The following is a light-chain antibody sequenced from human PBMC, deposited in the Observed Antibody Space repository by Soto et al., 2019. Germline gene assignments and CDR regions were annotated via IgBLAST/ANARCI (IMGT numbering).Light chain of an antibody. CDR1: QSVSGW. CDR3: QQYSSYLWT. Sequence: DIQMTQSPSTLSASVGDRVTITCRASQSVSGWLAWYQQKPGKSPKLLIYDASRLTSGVPSRFSGGGSGTEFTLTISSLQPDDFATYYCQQYSSYLWTFGQGTKV. V-gene: IGKV1-5*01. CDR2: DAS. J-gene: IGKJ1*01.